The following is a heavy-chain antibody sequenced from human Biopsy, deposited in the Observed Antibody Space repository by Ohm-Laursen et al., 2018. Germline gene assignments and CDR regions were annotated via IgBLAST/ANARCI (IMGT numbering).Heavy chain of an antibody. J-gene: IGHJ4*02. V-gene: IGHV4-34*01. D-gene: IGHD6-19*01. CDR2: INHSGRT. CDR1: GESFNGYY. Sequence: GTLSLTCAVYGESFNGYYWSWIRQTPGKGLEWIGEINHSGRTNYNPSLKSRVPMSVDTSKNKFSLKVYSVTAADTAIYYCATTTMDTSGWYGNYFDSWGQGALVTVSS. CDR3: ATTTMDTSGWYGNYFDS.